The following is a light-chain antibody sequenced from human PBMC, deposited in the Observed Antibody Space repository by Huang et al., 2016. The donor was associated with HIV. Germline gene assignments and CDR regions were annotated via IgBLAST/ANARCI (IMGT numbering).Light chain of an antibody. Sequence: AIQLTQSPSSLSASVGDRVTITCRASRGISSGLSWDQQKPGKAPKLLIFDASSLESGVPSRFSGSGSGTDFTLTISSLQPEDFATYYCQQFNNYLTFGQGTRLEIQ. J-gene: IGKJ5*01. V-gene: IGKV1D-13*01. CDR2: DAS. CDR1: RGISSG. CDR3: QQFNNYLT.